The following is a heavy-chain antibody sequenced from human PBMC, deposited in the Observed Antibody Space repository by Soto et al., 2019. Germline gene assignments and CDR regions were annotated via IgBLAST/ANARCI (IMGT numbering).Heavy chain of an antibody. CDR1: GDSVTNGVHY. Sequence: SETLSLTCTISGDSVTNGVHYWTWIRQSPGKGLEWIGCIYHSGKPWYNFALKGQYSISIDVSKNQFSLAVHSVTAADSAVYFCAREVRPLPITVGWFDPWGPGILVTVSS. CDR2: IYHSGKP. V-gene: IGHV4-31*01. CDR3: AREVRPLPITVGWFDP. J-gene: IGHJ5*02. D-gene: IGHD1-26*01.